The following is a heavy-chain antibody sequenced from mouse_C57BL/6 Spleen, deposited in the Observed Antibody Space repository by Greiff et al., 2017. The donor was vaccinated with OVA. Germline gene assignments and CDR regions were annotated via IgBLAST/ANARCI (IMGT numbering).Heavy chain of an antibody. CDR3: ARDQGSTGTGFAY. CDR2: INYDGSST. V-gene: IGHV5-16*01. J-gene: IGHJ3*01. CDR1: GFTFSDYY. Sequence: EVQLVESEGGLVQPGSSMKLSCTASGFTFSDYYMAWVRQVPEKGLEWVANINYDGSSTYYLDSLKSRFIISRDNAKNILYLQMSSLKSEDTATYYCARDQGSTGTGFAYWGQGTLVTVSA. D-gene: IGHD4-1*01.